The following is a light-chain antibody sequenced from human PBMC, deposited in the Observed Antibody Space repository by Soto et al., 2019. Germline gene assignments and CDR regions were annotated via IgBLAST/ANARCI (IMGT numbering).Light chain of an antibody. Sequence: QSVLTQPPSVSWAPGQRVTISCTVSSSNIGAGYDVHWYQQLPGTAPKLLIYGNSNRPSGVPDRFSGSKSGTSASLAITGLQAEDEADYYCQSYDSSLSGSVFRTGTKVTVL. J-gene: IGLJ1*01. CDR2: GNS. V-gene: IGLV1-40*01. CDR3: QSYDSSLSGSV. CDR1: SSNIGAGYD.